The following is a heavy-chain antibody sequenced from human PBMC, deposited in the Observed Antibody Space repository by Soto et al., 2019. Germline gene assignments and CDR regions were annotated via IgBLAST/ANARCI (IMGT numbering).Heavy chain of an antibody. CDR3: ARPYISTPDSSSWPYYYSYGMDV. CDR2: IWYDGSNK. V-gene: IGHV3-33*01. Sequence: QVQLVESGGGVVQPGRSLRLSCAASRFTFSSYGMHWVRQAPGKGLEWVAVIWYDGSNKYYADSVKGRFTISRDNSKDTLYLQMNSLRAEDTAVYYCARPYISTPDSSSWPYYYSYGMDVWGQGTTVTVSS. J-gene: IGHJ6*02. CDR1: RFTFSSYG. D-gene: IGHD6-13*01.